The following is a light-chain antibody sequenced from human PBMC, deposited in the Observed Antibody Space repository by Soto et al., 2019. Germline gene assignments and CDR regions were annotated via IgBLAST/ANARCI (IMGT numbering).Light chain of an antibody. CDR2: DAS. V-gene: IGKV3-11*01. CDR1: QSVSKY. J-gene: IGKJ4*01. CDR3: QQRSNWPQIT. Sequence: EIVLTQSPATLSLSPGERATLSCRASQSVSKYLAWYQQKPGQAPRLLIHDASNRATGIPARFSGSGSGTYFTLTISSLEPEDFGVHYCQQRSNWPQITFGGGTKVEIK.